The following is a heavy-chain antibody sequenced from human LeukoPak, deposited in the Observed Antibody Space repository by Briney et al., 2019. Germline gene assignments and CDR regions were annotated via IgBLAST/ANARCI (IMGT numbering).Heavy chain of an antibody. V-gene: IGHV4-34*01. CDR2: INHSGST. CDR3: ARLNFPGWFDP. CDR1: GGSFSGYY. J-gene: IGHJ5*02. D-gene: IGHD3-3*01. Sequence: SETLSLTCAVYGGSFSGYYWSWIRQPPGKGLEWIGEINHSGSTNYNPSLKSRVTISVDTSKNQFSLKLSSVTAADTAVYYCARLNFPGWFDPWGQGTLVTVSS.